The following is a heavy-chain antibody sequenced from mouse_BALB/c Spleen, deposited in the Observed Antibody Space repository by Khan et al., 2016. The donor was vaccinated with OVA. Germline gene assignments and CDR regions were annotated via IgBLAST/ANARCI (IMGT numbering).Heavy chain of an antibody. J-gene: IGHJ3*01. CDR1: GYTFTSYW. Sequence: VQLQQSGAELAKPGASVKMSCKASGYTFTSYWMHWVKQRPGQGLEWIGYINPSTGYNEYNQRFKDKATLTAEKSSSTAYMQLSSLTSEESAVYYCANHGSSSAWLTYWGQGTLVTVSA. V-gene: IGHV1-7*01. CDR3: ANHGSSSAWLTY. D-gene: IGHD1-1*01. CDR2: INPSTGYN.